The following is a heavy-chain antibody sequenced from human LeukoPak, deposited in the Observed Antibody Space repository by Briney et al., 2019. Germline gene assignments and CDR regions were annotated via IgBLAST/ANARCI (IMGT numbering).Heavy chain of an antibody. V-gene: IGHV4-39*01. D-gene: IGHD2-21*02. CDR2: IYYSGST. CDR1: GGSISSSSYY. Sequence: PSETLSLTCTVSGGSISSSSYYWGWIRQPPGKGLEWIGSIYYSGSTYYNPSLKSRVTISVDTSKNQFSLELTSVTAADTAVYYCARHMSVTYDAFDLWGRGTMVTVSS. CDR3: ARHMSVTYDAFDL. J-gene: IGHJ3*01.